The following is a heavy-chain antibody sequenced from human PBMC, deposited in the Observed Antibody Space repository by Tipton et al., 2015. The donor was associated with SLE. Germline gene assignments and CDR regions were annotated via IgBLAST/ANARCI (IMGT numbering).Heavy chain of an antibody. CDR2: IYTSGST. J-gene: IGHJ5*02. CDR1: GGSISSGTYY. V-gene: IGHV4-61*02. Sequence: TLSLTCTVSGGSISSGTYYWSWIRQPAGKGLEWIGRIYTSGSTKYNPSLKSRVTISVDTSKNQFSLKLSSVTAADTAVYYCAKHRYWFDPWGQGTLVTVSS. CDR3: AKHRYWFDP.